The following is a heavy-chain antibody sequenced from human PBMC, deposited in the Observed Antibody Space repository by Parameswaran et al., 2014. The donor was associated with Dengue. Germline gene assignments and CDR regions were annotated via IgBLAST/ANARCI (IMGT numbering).Heavy chain of an antibody. D-gene: IGHD4-17*01. CDR2: INPSGGST. CDR3: ARDFKTTVTP. J-gene: IGHJ5*02. V-gene: IGHV1-46*01. Sequence: WVRQAPGQGLEWMGIINPSGGSTSYAQKFQGRVTMTRDTSTSTVYMELSSLRSEDTAVYYCARDFKTTVTPWGRGNPGHRLL.